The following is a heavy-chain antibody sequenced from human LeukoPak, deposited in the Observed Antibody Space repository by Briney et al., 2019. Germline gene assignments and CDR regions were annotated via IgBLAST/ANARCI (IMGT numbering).Heavy chain of an antibody. V-gene: IGHV3-23*01. CDR1: GFTLSSYE. Sequence: GGSLRLSCTVSGFTLSSYEMSWIRQAPGKGLEWVSSIEYSGGSAYYADSVKGRFTISRDNSKNTLYLQMNSLRPEDTAIYYCAKARSHSGYEPFDDWGQGTLVTVSS. D-gene: IGHD5-12*01. CDR3: AKARSHSGYEPFDD. J-gene: IGHJ4*02. CDR2: IEYSGGSA.